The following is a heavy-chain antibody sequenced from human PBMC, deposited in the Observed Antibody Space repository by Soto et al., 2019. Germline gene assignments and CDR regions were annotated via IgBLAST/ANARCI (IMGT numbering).Heavy chain of an antibody. D-gene: IGHD1-26*01. J-gene: IGHJ1*01. V-gene: IGHV3-53*02. CDR3: ASTGYTCELREH. CDR2: IYSGGST. CDR1: GFTVSSNY. Sequence: EVQLVETGGGLIQPGGSLRLSCAASGFTVSSNYMSWVRQAPGKGLEWVSVIYSGGSTYYADSVKGRFTISRDNSNNTLYLQMNSLRAEDTAVYYCASTGYTCELREHWGQGTLVTVSS.